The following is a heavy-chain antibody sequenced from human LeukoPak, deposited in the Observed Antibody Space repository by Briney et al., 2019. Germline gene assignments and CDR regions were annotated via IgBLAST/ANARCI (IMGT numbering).Heavy chain of an antibody. V-gene: IGHV4-31*03. CDR1: GGSISSGHYY. CDR3: ARDNSRPYGSDV. CDR2: IYYSGST. D-gene: IGHD2-21*01. Sequence: KPSQTLSLTCTVSGGSISSGHYYWSWIRQHPGKGLEWIGYIYYSGSTYYNPSLKSRVTISVDTSKNQFSLKLSSVTAADTAVYYCARDNSRPYGSDVWGQGTTVTVSS. J-gene: IGHJ6*02.